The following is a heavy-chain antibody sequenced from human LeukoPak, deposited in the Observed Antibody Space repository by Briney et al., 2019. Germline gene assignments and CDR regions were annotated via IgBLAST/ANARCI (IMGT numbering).Heavy chain of an antibody. CDR3: ARVGDSSGWSYYFDY. J-gene: IGHJ4*02. CDR2: ISGYNGNT. V-gene: IGHV1-18*01. Sequence: ASVKVSCKASGYTFTSYGISWVRQAPGQGLGWMGWISGYNGNTNYAQKVQGRVTMTTDTSTSTAYMELRSLRSDDTAVYYCARVGDSSGWSYYFDYWGQGTLVTVSS. D-gene: IGHD6-19*01. CDR1: GYTFTSYG.